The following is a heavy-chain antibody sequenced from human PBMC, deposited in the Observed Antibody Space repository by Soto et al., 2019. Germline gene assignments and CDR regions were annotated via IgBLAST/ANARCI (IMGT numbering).Heavy chain of an antibody. D-gene: IGHD3-16*01. CDR2: IYTRGST. Sequence: SETLSVRCPVSGASINDCYWSWIRQSARKGREWIGRIYTRGSTDYNPSRKSRVTMSIDTSNNQLSLTLTSVTAADTAVYYCARGGAYYFDSWGQGLPVPVSS. CDR1: GASINDCY. V-gene: IGHV4-4*07. J-gene: IGHJ4*02. CDR3: ARGGAYYFDS.